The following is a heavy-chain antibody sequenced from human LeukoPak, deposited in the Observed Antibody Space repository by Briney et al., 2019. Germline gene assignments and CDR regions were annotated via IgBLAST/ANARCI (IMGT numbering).Heavy chain of an antibody. D-gene: IGHD3-22*01. V-gene: IGHV4-59*08. CDR3: ARRGYYYDSSHYYYFDH. CDR2: IYHSGST. J-gene: IGHJ4*02. Sequence: SETLSLTCTVSGVSITSYYWSWIRQPPGKGLEWIGSIYHSGSTNDNPSLKSRVTTSVDTSKNQFSLKLSSVTAADTAVYYCARRGYYYDSSHYYYFDHWGQGTLVTVSS. CDR1: GVSITSYY.